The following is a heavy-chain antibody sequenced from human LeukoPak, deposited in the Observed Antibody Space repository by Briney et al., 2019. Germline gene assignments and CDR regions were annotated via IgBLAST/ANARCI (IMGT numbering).Heavy chain of an antibody. CDR1: GFTFNSYS. CDR3: ARERYFDY. CDR2: ISSSSSYI. V-gene: IGHV3-21*04. Sequence: PGGSLRLSCAASGFTFNSYSMNWVRQAPGRGLEWVSSISSSSSYINYADSVKGLFTISRDNSKNTLYLQMNSLRAEDTAVYYCARERYFDYWGQGTLVTVSS. J-gene: IGHJ4*02.